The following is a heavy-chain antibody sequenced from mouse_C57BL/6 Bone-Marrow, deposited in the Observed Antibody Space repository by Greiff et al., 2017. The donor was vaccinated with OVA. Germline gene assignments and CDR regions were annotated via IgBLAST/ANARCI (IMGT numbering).Heavy chain of an antibody. CDR3: TPNYYGSRGDY. D-gene: IGHD1-1*01. Sequence: EVKLVESVAELVRPGASVKLSCTASGFNIKNTYMHWVKQRPEQGLEWIGRIDPANGNTKYAPKFQGKATITADTSSNTAYLQLSSLTSEDTAIYYCTPNYYGSRGDYWGQGTTLTVSS. J-gene: IGHJ2*01. V-gene: IGHV14-3*01. CDR1: GFNIKNTY. CDR2: IDPANGNT.